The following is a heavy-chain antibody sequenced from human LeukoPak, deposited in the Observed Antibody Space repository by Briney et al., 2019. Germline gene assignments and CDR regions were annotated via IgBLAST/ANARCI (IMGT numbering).Heavy chain of an antibody. D-gene: IGHD2/OR15-2a*01. CDR2: IIPIFGTA. V-gene: IGHV1-69*13. CDR1: GGTFSSYA. Sequence: SVKVSCKASGGTFSSYAISWVRQAPGQGLEWMGGIIPIFGTANYAQKFQGRVTITADESTSTAYMELSSLRSEDTAVYYCARSWVPQDLFSMFDYWGQGTLVTVSS. CDR3: ARSWVPQDLFSMFDY. J-gene: IGHJ4*02.